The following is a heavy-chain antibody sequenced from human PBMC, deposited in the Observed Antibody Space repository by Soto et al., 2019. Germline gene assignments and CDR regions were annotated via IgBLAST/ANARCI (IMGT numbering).Heavy chain of an antibody. CDR1: GFTFSRYG. V-gene: IGHV3-30*18. CDR3: AKDLNYDFWSGYGWVYYYAMDV. J-gene: IGHJ6*02. Sequence: QVQLVESGGGVVQPGRSLRLSCAASGFTFSRYGMHWVRQAPGKGLEWVAVISYDGNNKYYEDSVKGRFNISRDNSKNTLYLQMNSLRGEDTAVYYCAKDLNYDFWSGYGWVYYYAMDVWGQGTTVTVSS. D-gene: IGHD3-3*01. CDR2: ISYDGNNK.